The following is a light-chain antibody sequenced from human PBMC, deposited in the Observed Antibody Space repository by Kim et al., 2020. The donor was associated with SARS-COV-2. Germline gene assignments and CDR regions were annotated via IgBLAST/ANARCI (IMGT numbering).Light chain of an antibody. CDR2: RDN. CDR1: NSNIAVNA. J-gene: IGLJ3*02. V-gene: IGLV1-44*01. CDR3: ATWDDSLDAWV. Sequence: QSVLTQPPSASGTPGQRVTISCSGSNSNIAVNAVHWYQQLPGTAPKLLIYRDNQRPSGVPDRFSASKSGTSASLALSGLLSEDEADYYCATWDDSLDAWVFGGGTQLNVL.